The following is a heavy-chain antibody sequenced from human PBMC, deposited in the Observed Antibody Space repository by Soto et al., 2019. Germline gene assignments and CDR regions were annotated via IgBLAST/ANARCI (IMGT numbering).Heavy chain of an antibody. Sequence: GGSLRLSCAASDFTFDKYYMPWVRQAPGKGPEWVANIKPDGSEQYYVDSVKGRFTISRDNANNSLYLQMNSLRAEDTAVYFCARGNWNYYYGFDVWGQGNTVTVSS. J-gene: IGHJ6*02. D-gene: IGHD1-20*01. CDR2: IKPDGSEQ. CDR1: DFTFDKYY. V-gene: IGHV3-7*01. CDR3: ARGNWNYYYGFDV.